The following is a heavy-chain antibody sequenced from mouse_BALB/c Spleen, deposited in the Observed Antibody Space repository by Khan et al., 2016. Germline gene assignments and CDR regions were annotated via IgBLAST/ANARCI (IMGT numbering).Heavy chain of an antibody. J-gene: IGHJ1*01. CDR2: IDPANGNT. D-gene: IGHD4-1*01. CDR1: GFNIKDTY. Sequence: VQLQQPGAELVKPGASVKLSCTASGFNIKDTYMHWVKQRPEQGLEWIGRIDPANGNTKYDPKFQGKVTITTDTSSNTAYLQLSSLTSEDTAVYYCANWDGYFDVWGAGTTVTVSS. V-gene: IGHV14-3*02. CDR3: ANWDGYFDV.